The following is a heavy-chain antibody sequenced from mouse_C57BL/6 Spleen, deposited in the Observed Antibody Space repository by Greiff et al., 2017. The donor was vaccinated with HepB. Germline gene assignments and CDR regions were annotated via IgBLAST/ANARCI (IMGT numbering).Heavy chain of an antibody. CDR1: GYAFSSYW. CDR3: ARNGDGYDAWFAY. Sequence: QVQLQQSGAELVKPGASVKISCKASGYAFSSYWMNWVKQRPGKGLEWIGQIYPGDGDTNYNGKFKGKATLTADKSSSTAYMQLSSLTSEDSAVYCCARNGDGYDAWFAYWGQGTLVTVSA. J-gene: IGHJ3*01. D-gene: IGHD2-2*01. V-gene: IGHV1-80*01. CDR2: IYPGDGDT.